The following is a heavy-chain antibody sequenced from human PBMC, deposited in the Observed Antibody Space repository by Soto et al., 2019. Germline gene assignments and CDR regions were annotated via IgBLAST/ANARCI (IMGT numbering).Heavy chain of an antibody. Sequence: QVQLVQSGAEVKKPGSSVKVSCKASGGTFSSYTISWVRQAPGQGLEWMGRIIPILGIANYAQKFQGRVTITEDKSTSTAYMELSSLRSEDTAVYYCARDATTVTNNWFDPWGQGTLVTVSS. CDR1: GGTFSSYT. V-gene: IGHV1-69*08. D-gene: IGHD4-17*01. CDR3: ARDATTVTNNWFDP. CDR2: IIPILGIA. J-gene: IGHJ5*02.